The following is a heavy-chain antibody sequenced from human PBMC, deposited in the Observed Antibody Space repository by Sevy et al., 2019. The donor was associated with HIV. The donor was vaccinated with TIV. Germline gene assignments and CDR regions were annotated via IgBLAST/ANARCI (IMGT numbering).Heavy chain of an antibody. D-gene: IGHD3-16*01. CDR1: GFTFSSYA. CDR2: ITGSGGST. J-gene: IGHJ4*02. Sequence: GGSLRLSCVASGFTFSSYAMSWVRQAPGKGLEWVSAITGSGGSTYYADSVKGRFTISRDNSKNTLYLQMNSLRADDTAVYYCAKDFMITFGGVYYFDYWGQGTLVTVSS. V-gene: IGHV3-23*01. CDR3: AKDFMITFGGVYYFDY.